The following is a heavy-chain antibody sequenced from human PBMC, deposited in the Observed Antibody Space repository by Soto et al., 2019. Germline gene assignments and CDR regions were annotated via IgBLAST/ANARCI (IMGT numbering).Heavy chain of an antibody. CDR1: GFTFGDYA. J-gene: IGHJ4*02. D-gene: IGHD6-13*01. CDR3: TRVSDVITAAGTRFDY. V-gene: IGHV3-49*03. CDR2: IRSKAYGGTT. Sequence: GGSLRLSCTASGFTFGDYAMSWFRQAPGKGLEWVGFIRSKAYGGTTQYAAPVKGRFNISRDDSKSIAYLQMNSLKTEDTAVYYCTRVSDVITAAGTRFDYWGQGTLVTV.